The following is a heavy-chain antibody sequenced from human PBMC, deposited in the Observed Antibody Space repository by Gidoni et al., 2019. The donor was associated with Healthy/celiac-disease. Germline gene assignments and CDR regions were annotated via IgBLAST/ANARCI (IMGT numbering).Heavy chain of an antibody. D-gene: IGHD1-26*01. V-gene: IGHV3-30*18. J-gene: IGHJ3*02. CDR3: AKEGVVGDVMRAFDI. Sequence: QVQLVESGGGVVHPGRSLRLSCSASGFTFSSYGMHWVRQVPGKGLEWVAVISYDGSNKYYADSVKGRFTISRDNSKNTLYLQMNSLRAEDTAVYYCAKEGVVGDVMRAFDIWGQGTMVTVSS. CDR1: GFTFSSYG. CDR2: ISYDGSNK.